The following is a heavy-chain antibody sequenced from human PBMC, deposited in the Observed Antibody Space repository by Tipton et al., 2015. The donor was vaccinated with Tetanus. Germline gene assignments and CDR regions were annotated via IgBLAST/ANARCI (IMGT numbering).Heavy chain of an antibody. CDR2: ISSSSSYI. CDR1: GFTFSSYS. CDR3: AKDLVWGVNYYYYGMDV. Sequence: SLRLSCAASGFTFSSYSMNWVRQAPGKGLEWVSSISSSSSYIYYADSVKGRFTISRDNAKNSLYPQMNSLRAEDTALYYCAKDLVWGVNYYYYGMDVWGQGTTVTVSS. V-gene: IGHV3-21*04. J-gene: IGHJ6*02. D-gene: IGHD3-16*01.